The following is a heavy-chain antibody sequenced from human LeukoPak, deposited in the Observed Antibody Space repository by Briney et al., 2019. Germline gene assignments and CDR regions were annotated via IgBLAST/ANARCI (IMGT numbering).Heavy chain of an antibody. V-gene: IGHV3-23*01. CDR3: ARASVEWLDY. J-gene: IGHJ4*02. Sequence: GGSLRLSCAASGFTFSSYAMSWVRQAPGKGLEWVSAISGSGGSTYYADSVEGRFTISRDNSKNTLYLQMNSLRAEDTAVYYCARASVEWLDYWGQGTLVTVSS. CDR2: ISGSGGST. CDR1: GFTFSSYA. D-gene: IGHD5-18*01.